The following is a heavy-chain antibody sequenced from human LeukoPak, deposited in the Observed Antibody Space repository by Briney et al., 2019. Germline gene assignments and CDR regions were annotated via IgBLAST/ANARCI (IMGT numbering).Heavy chain of an antibody. CDR3: ARLTAYAFDI. CDR2: IKQDGTEK. CDR1: GFTFTTYW. D-gene: IGHD7-27*01. Sequence: GGSLRLSCAASGFTFTTYWMGWVRQAPGKGLEWVANIKQDGTEKYYVDSVKGRFTISRDNAKNSLSLQMNSLRAEDTAVYYCARLTAYAFDIWGQGTMVTVSS. J-gene: IGHJ3*02. V-gene: IGHV3-7*01.